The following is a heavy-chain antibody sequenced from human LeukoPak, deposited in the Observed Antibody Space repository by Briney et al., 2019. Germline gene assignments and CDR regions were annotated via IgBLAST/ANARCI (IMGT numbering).Heavy chain of an antibody. Sequence: GGSLRLSCAASGFTFSSYAMNWVRQAPGEGLEWVSGIRDNGASTYYADSVKCRFTISRDNSKNTLYLKMNSLRDNDTVIYYCAKGGREGSSWSETDYGGEGTLVTVSS. D-gene: IGHD2-15*01. J-gene: IGHJ4*02. CDR2: IRDNGAST. CDR3: AKGGREGSSWSETDY. CDR1: GFTFSSYA. V-gene: IGHV3-23*01.